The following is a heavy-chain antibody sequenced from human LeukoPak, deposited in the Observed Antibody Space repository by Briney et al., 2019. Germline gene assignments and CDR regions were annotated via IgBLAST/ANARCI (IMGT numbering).Heavy chain of an antibody. CDR3: ARGPQGYCSGTSCRYWARGDYYYGMDV. V-gene: IGHV1-18*01. Sequence: ASVKVSCKASGHTFTSYGISWVRQAPGQGLEWMGWISAYNGNTNYAQKLQGRVTMTTDTSTSTAYMELRSLRSDDTAVYYCARGPQGYCSGTSCRYWARGDYYYGMDVWGQGTTVTVSS. D-gene: IGHD2-2*01. CDR2: ISAYNGNT. J-gene: IGHJ6*02. CDR1: GHTFTSYG.